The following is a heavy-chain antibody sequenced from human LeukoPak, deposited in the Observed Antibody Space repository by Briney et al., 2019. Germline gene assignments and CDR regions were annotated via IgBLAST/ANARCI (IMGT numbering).Heavy chain of an antibody. D-gene: IGHD2-2*01. J-gene: IGHJ6*02. CDR3: AREYCSSTSCSYYYYYGMDV. Sequence: ASVKVSCKASGYTFTSYYMRWVRQAPGQGLEWMGIINPSGGSTSYAQKFQGRVTMTRDTSTSTVYMELSSLRSEDTAVYYCAREYCSSTSCSYYYYYGMDVWGQGTTVTVSS. V-gene: IGHV1-46*01. CDR1: GYTFTSYY. CDR2: INPSGGST.